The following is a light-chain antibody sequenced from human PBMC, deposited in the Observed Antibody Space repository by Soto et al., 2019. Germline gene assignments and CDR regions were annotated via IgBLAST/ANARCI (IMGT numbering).Light chain of an antibody. Sequence: EVVMTQSPATLSVSPVVGVTLSCRASQGIGDTLAWYQHRPGQTPILLIYDTSTRATGVPARFSCSRSGPEFTLTINSLQSEDFSIDYCQPDNCWPLTFCGGTKVESK. CDR1: QGIGDT. V-gene: IGKV3-15*01. J-gene: IGKJ4*02. CDR2: DTS. CDR3: QPDNCWPLT.